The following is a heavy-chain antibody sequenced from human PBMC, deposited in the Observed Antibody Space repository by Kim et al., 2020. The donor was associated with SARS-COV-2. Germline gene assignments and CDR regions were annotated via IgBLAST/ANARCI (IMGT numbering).Heavy chain of an antibody. CDR3: ARSTVSHRTRYFDL. CDR2: ISSSSSTI. V-gene: IGHV3-48*02. Sequence: GGSLRLSCAASGFTFSSYSMNWVRQAPGKGLEWVSYISSSSSTIYYADSVKGRFTISRDNAKNSLYLQMNSLRDEDTAVYYCARSTVSHRTRYFDLWGRGPLVTVSS. J-gene: IGHJ2*01. D-gene: IGHD4-4*01. CDR1: GFTFSSYS.